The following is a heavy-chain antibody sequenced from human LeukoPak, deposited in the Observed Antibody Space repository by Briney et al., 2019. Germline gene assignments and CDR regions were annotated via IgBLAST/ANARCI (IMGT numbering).Heavy chain of an antibody. J-gene: IGHJ4*02. CDR1: GFTFSDYY. D-gene: IGHD2-15*01. V-gene: IGHV3-11*01. Sequence: GGSLRLSCAASGFTFSDYYMSWIRQAPGKGLEWVSYISSSGSTIYYADSVKGRFTISRDNSKNTLYLQMNSLRAEDTAVYYCATDRLCGASGCSSSTVDYWGQGTLVTVSS. CDR2: ISSSGSTI. CDR3: ATDRLCGASGCSSSTVDY.